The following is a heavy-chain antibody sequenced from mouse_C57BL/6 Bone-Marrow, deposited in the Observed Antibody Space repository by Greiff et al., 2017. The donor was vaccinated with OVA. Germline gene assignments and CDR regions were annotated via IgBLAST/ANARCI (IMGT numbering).Heavy chain of an antibody. V-gene: IGHV3-6*01. CDR2: ISYDGSN. D-gene: IGHD2-3*01. CDR3: ARDRGGYYPYYYAMDY. J-gene: IGHJ4*01. CDR1: GYSITSGYY. Sequence: ESGPGLVKPSQSLSLTCPVTGYSITSGYYWNWLRQFPGNKLEWMGYISYDGSNNYNPSLKNRISITRDTSKNQFFLKLNSVTTEYTATYYCARDRGGYYPYYYAMDYWGQGTSVTVSS.